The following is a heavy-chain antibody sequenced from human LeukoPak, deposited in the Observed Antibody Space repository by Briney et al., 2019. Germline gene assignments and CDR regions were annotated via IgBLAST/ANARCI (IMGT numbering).Heavy chain of an antibody. CDR3: ARGSLSSGYLVLDY. CDR1: GGSISSSSYY. CDR2: IYYSGST. D-gene: IGHD6-19*01. J-gene: IGHJ4*02. Sequence: SETLSLTCTVSGGSISSSSYYWGWIRQPPGKGLEWIGSIYYSGSTYYNPSPKSRVTISVDTSKNQFSLKLSSVTAADTAVYYCARGSLSSGYLVLDYWGQGTLVTVSS. V-gene: IGHV4-39*07.